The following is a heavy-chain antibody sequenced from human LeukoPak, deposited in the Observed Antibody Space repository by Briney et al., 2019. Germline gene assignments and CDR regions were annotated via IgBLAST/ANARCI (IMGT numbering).Heavy chain of an antibody. Sequence: GGSLRLSXAASGFTFSSYGMHWVRQAPGKGLEWVAVIWYDGSNKYYADSVKGRFTISRDNSKNTLYLQMNSLRAEDTAVYYCAKDRGSSYSSGWTGVEDYWGQGTLVTVSS. CDR3: AKDRGSSYSSGWTGVEDY. V-gene: IGHV3-33*06. CDR2: IWYDGSNK. D-gene: IGHD6-19*01. J-gene: IGHJ4*02. CDR1: GFTFSSYG.